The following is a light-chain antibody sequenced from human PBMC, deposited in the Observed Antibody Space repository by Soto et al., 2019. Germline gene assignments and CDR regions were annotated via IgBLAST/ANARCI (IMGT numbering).Light chain of an antibody. Sequence: QSVLTQPASVSGSPGQSITISCTGTSSDVGSYNLVSWYQQHPGKAPKLMIYEGTKRPSGVSNRFSGSKSGNTASLTISGLQAEDEADYYCCSYAGTRTWVLGGGTQLTVL. V-gene: IGLV2-23*01. CDR2: EGT. J-gene: IGLJ3*02. CDR1: SSDVGSYNL. CDR3: CSYAGTRTWV.